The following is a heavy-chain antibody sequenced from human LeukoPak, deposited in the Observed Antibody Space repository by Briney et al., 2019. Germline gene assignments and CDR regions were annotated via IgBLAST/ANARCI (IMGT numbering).Heavy chain of an antibody. CDR1: GGSISNYY. CDR2: IYSGGST. V-gene: IGHV4-59*01. D-gene: IGHD5-24*01. Sequence: SETLSLTCTVSGGSISNYYWSWIRQSPVKGLEWIGYIYSGGSTNYNPSLESRVIISVDSSKNQFSLRLNSVTASDTAVYFCARGRVRDGYFAYYDSWGQGTLVTVSS. J-gene: IGHJ4*02. CDR3: ARGRVRDGYFAYYDS.